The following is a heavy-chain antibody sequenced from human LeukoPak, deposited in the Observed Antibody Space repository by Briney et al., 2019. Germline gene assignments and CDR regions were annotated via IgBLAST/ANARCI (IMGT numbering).Heavy chain of an antibody. CDR1: GFIFSIFD. V-gene: IGHV3-48*02. CDR2: ISGGGSTI. CDR3: ARKLVGAAGAAFDI. Sequence: GGPLRLSCAASGFIFSIFDMNWVRQAPGKGLEWVSFISGGGSTIYYADSVKGRFTISRDNAKNSLYLQMNSLRDDDTAVYYCARKLVGAAGAAFDIWGQGTMVTVSS. J-gene: IGHJ3*02. D-gene: IGHD1-26*01.